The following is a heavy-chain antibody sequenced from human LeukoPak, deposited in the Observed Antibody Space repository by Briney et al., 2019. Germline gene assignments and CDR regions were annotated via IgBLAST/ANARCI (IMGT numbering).Heavy chain of an antibody. V-gene: IGHV5-51*01. CDR2: IYPGDSDS. Sequence: GESLKISCKGSGYSFTSYWIGWVRQMPGKGLECMGIIYPGDSDSRYSPSFQGQVTISADKSIYTAYLQWSSLKASDTAMYYCARVVVPAAGRYYFDFWGQGTLVTVSS. D-gene: IGHD2-2*01. CDR1: GYSFTSYW. J-gene: IGHJ4*02. CDR3: ARVVVPAAGRYYFDF.